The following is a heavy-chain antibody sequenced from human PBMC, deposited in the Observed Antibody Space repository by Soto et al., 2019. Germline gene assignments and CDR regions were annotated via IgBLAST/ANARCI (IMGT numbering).Heavy chain of an antibody. CDR2: ITSSSTTM. CDR3: ARDLLWAFDI. V-gene: IGHV3-48*01. CDR1: GFSFSSYS. J-gene: IGHJ3*02. Sequence: PGGSLRLSCAASGFSFSSYSMNWVRQAPGKGLEWLSYITSSSTTMSYADSVKGRFIISRDNAKDSLYLQMNSLRAEDTAVYYCARDLLWAFDIWGQGTMVTVSS.